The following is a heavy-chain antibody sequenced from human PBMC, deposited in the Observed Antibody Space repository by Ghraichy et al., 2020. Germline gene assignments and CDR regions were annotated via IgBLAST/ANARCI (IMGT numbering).Heavy chain of an antibody. J-gene: IGHJ6*02. Sequence: ASVKVSCKPSGYTFTAYYIHWVRQAPGQGLEWMGWINPNSGGTNYAQKFQGRVTMTRDTSISTSYMELSSLRSDDTAVYYCARYYGANYYYYGIDVWGQGTTVIVSS. V-gene: IGHV1-2*02. CDR2: INPNSGGT. CDR1: GYTFTAYY. D-gene: IGHD4/OR15-4a*01. CDR3: ARYYGANYYYYGIDV.